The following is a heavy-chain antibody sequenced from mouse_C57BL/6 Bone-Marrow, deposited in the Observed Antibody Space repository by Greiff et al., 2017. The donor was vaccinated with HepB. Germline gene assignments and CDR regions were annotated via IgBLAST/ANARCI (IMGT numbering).Heavy chain of an antibody. V-gene: IGHV1-61*01. CDR2: IYPSDSET. D-gene: IGHD1-1*01. Sequence: QVQLQQPGAELVRPGSSVKLSCKASGYTFTSYWMDWVKQRPGQGLEWIGNIYPSDSETHYNQKFKDKATLTVDKSSSTAYMQLSSLTSEDSAVYYCARCYGDSYEDYWGQGTTLTVSS. CDR3: ARCYGDSYEDY. CDR1: GYTFTSYW. J-gene: IGHJ2*01.